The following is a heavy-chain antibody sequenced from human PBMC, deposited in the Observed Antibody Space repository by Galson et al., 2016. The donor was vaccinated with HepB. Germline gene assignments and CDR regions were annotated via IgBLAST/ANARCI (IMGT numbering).Heavy chain of an antibody. CDR3: ARGSGDDYFDY. D-gene: IGHD3-3*01. CDR2: IRPYNGNT. J-gene: IGHJ4*02. V-gene: IGHV1-18*01. Sequence: SVKVSCKASGYNFANFGISWVRQAPGQGLEWMGWIRPYNGNTRYAQRLQGRVTLTTDTATSPAYMEVGSLTSNDTAVYFCARGSGDDYFDYWGQGTLVTVSS. CDR1: GYNFANFG.